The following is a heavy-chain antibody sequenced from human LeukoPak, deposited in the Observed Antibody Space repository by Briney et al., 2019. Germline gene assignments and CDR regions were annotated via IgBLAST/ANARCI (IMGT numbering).Heavy chain of an antibody. CDR2: IYYSGST. J-gene: IGHJ4*02. CDR3: VRHSTGTMGGDFDY. D-gene: IGHD1-7*01. Sequence: SETLSLTCTVSGGSISSSSYYWGWIRQPPGKGLESIGSIYYSGSTYYNPSLKSRVTISVDTSKNQFSLKLSSVTAADTAVYYCVRHSTGTMGGDFDYWGQGTLVTVSS. V-gene: IGHV4-39*01. CDR1: GGSISSSSYY.